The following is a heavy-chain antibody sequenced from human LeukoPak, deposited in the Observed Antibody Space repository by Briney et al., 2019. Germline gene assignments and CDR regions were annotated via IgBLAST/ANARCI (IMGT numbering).Heavy chain of an antibody. CDR2: IIPIFGTA. D-gene: IGHD5-18*01. J-gene: IGHJ6*02. Sequence: SVKVSCKASGGTFSSYAISWVRQAPGQGLEWMGGIIPIFGTANYAQKFQGRVTITADESTSTAYMELSSLRSEDTAVYYCSRVLAMAKYYYYGMDVWGQGTTVTVSS. CDR1: GGTFSSYA. CDR3: SRVLAMAKYYYYGMDV. V-gene: IGHV1-69*13.